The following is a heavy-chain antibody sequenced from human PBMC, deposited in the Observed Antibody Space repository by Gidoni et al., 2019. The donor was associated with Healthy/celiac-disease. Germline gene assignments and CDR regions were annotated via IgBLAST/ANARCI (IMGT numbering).Heavy chain of an antibody. CDR3: ARVQEGGEGLSNY. CDR2: ISSSSSYI. CDR1: GLPFSSYS. Sequence: VQLVESGGGLVKPGGSLSLSCAASGLPFSSYSMNCVRQAPGKGLEWGSSISSSSSYIYYADSVKGRFTISRDNAKNSLYLQMNSLRAEDTAVYYCARVQEGGEGLSNYWGQGTLVTVSS. J-gene: IGHJ4*02. D-gene: IGHD3-16*02. V-gene: IGHV3-21*01.